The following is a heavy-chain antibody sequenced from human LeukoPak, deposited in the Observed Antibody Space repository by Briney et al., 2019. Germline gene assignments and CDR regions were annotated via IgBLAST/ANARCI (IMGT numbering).Heavy chain of an antibody. Sequence: SQTLSLTCAISGDSVSSNSAAWNWIRQSPSRGLEWLGRTYYRSRWYNDYAVSVQTRITINRDTSKNQFSLHLSPVTPEDSAVYYCASDHGGGNLKGDYFDYWGQGTPVTVSA. V-gene: IGHV6-1*01. J-gene: IGHJ4*02. CDR1: GDSVSSNSAA. CDR2: TYYRSRWYN. D-gene: IGHD4-23*01. CDR3: ASDHGGGNLKGDYFDY.